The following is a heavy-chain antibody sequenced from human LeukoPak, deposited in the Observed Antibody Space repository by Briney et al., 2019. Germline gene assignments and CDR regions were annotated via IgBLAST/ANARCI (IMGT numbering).Heavy chain of an antibody. Sequence: SETLSLTCTVSGGSNNSYYWSWIRQPPGKGLEWIGYTHPSGNTNYNPSLKSRVTISVDTSKNQFSLKLSSVTAADTAVYYCARQRYSSSWYPSPFDYWGQGTLVTVSS. CDR1: GGSNNSYY. CDR3: ARQRYSSSWYPSPFDY. CDR2: THPSGNT. D-gene: IGHD6-13*01. J-gene: IGHJ4*02. V-gene: IGHV4-4*09.